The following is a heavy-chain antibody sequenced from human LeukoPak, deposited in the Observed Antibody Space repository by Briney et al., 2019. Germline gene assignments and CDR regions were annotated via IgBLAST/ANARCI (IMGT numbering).Heavy chain of an antibody. J-gene: IGHJ4*02. CDR1: GGSISSYY. CDR3: ARDPLDYYGSGSYYNSGFDY. Sequence: SETLSLTCTVSGGSISSYYWSWIRQPAGKGLGWIGRIYTSGSTNYNPSLKSRVTMSVDTSENQFSLKLGSVTAADTAVYYCARDPLDYYGSGSYYNSGFDYWGQGTLVTVSS. D-gene: IGHD3-10*01. V-gene: IGHV4-4*07. CDR2: IYTSGST.